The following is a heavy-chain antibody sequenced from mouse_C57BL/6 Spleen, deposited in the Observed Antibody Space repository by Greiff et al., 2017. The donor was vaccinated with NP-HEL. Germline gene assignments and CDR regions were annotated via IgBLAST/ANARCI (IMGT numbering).Heavy chain of an antibody. CDR2: IDPSDSYT. CDR3: ALHYYGSRYYAMDY. V-gene: IGHV1-69*01. CDR1: GYTFTSYW. Sequence: QVQLQQPGAELVMPGASVKLSCKASGYTFTSYWMHWVKQRPGQGLEWIGEIDPSDSYTNYNQKFKGKSTLTVDKSSSTAYMQLSSLTSDDSAVYYCALHYYGSRYYAMDYWGQGTSVTVSS. D-gene: IGHD1-1*01. J-gene: IGHJ4*01.